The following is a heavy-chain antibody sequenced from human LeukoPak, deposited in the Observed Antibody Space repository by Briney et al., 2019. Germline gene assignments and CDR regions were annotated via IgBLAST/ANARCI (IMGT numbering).Heavy chain of an antibody. D-gene: IGHD3-9*01. CDR2: IYYSGST. V-gene: IGHV4-39*07. CDR1: GGSISSSSYY. Sequence: SETLSLTCTVSGGSISSSSYYWGWIRQPPGKGLEWIGSIYYSGSTYYNPSLKSRVTISVDTSKNQFSLKLSSMTAADTAVYYCARENYDILTGYRRSYFDYWGQGTLVTVSS. J-gene: IGHJ4*02. CDR3: ARENYDILTGYRRSYFDY.